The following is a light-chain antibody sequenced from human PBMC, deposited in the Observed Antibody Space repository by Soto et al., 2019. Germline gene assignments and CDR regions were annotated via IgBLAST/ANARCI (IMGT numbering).Light chain of an antibody. CDR1: NSNIGNSG. V-gene: IGLV1-51*01. CDR3: GTWDTSLSALL. J-gene: IGLJ2*01. CDR2: DND. Sequence: QSVLTQPPSLSAAPGQKVTISCSGSNSNIGNSGVSWYQQLPGTAPRLLISDNDKRPSGIPDRFSASKSGTSATLAITGLQTGDEAHYFCGTWDTSLSALLFGGGTQLTV.